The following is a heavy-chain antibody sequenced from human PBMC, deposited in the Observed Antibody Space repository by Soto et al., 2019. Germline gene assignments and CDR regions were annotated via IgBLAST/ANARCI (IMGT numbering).Heavy chain of an antibody. V-gene: IGHV5-51*01. CDR2: MYPGDSDT. CDR1: GYSFTSYW. CDR3: ALSVATGLNGLFHY. Sequence: PGESLKISGKGSGYSFTSYWIGWVRQMPWKGLEWMGIMYPGDSDTRYSPSFQGQVTISADKSISTAYLQWSSLKASDTAMYYCALSVATGLNGLFHYWPQGTLVNVSS. J-gene: IGHJ4*02. D-gene: IGHD5-12*01.